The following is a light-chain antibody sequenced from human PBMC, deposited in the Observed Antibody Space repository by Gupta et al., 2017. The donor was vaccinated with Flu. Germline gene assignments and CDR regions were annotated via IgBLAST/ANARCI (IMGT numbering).Light chain of an antibody. CDR3: QAWDSSTDVV. Sequence: SYELTQPPSVSVSPGQTASITCSGDKLGDKYACWYQQKPGQSPVLVIYQDSKRPSGIPERFSGSNSGNTATLTISGTQAMDEADYYCQAWDSSTDVVFGGGTKLNGL. V-gene: IGLV3-1*01. CDR2: QDS. CDR1: KLGDKY. J-gene: IGLJ2*01.